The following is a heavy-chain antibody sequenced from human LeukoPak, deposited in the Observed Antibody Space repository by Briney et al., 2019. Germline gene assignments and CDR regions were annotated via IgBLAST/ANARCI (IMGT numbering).Heavy chain of an antibody. CDR3: ARGRESYDFWSGYYWFDP. V-gene: IGHV4-61*02. CDR1: GGSISSGSYY. CDR2: IYTSGST. Sequence: SETLSLTCTVSGGSISSGSYYWSWIRQPAGKGLEWIGRIYTSGSTNYNPSLKSRVTISVDTSENQFSLKLSSVTAADTAVYYCARGRESYDFWSGYYWFDPWGQGTLVTVSS. D-gene: IGHD3-3*01. J-gene: IGHJ5*02.